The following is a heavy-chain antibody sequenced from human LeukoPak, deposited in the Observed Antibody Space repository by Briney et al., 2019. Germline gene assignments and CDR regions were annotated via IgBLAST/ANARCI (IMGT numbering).Heavy chain of an antibody. V-gene: IGHV1-18*01. CDR2: ISAYNGNT. CDR3: ARTGYCSGGSCSYDAFDI. CDR1: GYTFTSYG. Sequence: GASVKVSCKASGYTFTSYGISWVRQAPGQGLEWMGWISAYNGNTNYAQKLQGRVTMTTDTSTSTAYMELRSLRSDDTAVYYCARTGYCSGGSCSYDAFDIWGQGTMVTVSS. J-gene: IGHJ3*02. D-gene: IGHD2-15*01.